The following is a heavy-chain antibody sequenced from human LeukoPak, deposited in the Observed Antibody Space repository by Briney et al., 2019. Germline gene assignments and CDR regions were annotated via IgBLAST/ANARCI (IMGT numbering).Heavy chain of an antibody. J-gene: IGHJ4*02. CDR2: IYSGGST. D-gene: IGHD2-2*01. CDR3: ARESGYCSSTSCRYYFDY. V-gene: IGHV3-66*01. Sequence: PGRSLRLSCAASGFTVSSNYMSWVRQAPGKGLEWVSVIYSGGSTYYADSVKGRFTISRDNSKNTLYLQMNSLRAEDTAVYYCARESGYCSSTSCRYYFDYWGQGTLVTVSS. CDR1: GFTVSSNY.